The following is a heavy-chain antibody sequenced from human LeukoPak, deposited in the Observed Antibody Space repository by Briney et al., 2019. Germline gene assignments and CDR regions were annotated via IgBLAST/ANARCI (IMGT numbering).Heavy chain of an antibody. Sequence: GGSLRLSCAASGFTFSSYAMSWVRQAPGKGLEWVSAISGGGDVTYYADSVKGRFTVSRDNSKSTLFLQMNSLRAEDTAVYYCAKDYSSSWYPHMRWGQGTLVTVSS. J-gene: IGHJ4*02. CDR3: AKDYSSSWYPHMR. V-gene: IGHV3-23*01. CDR1: GFTFSSYA. CDR2: ISGGGDVT. D-gene: IGHD6-13*01.